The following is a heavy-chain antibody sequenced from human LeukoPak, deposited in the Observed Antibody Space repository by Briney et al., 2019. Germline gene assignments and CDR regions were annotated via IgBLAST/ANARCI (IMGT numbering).Heavy chain of an antibody. Sequence: SETLSLTCTVSGCSISSGSYYWSWIRQPAGKGLEGFGHIYSSGSTNYNPSLKSRVAILVDTSKNQFSLRLNSVTAADTAVYYCARSGGYSAKNCLDYWGQGALVTVSS. CDR3: ARSGGYSAKNCLDY. V-gene: IGHV4-61*09. CDR2: IYSSGST. J-gene: IGHJ4*02. CDR1: GCSISSGSYY. D-gene: IGHD5-18*01.